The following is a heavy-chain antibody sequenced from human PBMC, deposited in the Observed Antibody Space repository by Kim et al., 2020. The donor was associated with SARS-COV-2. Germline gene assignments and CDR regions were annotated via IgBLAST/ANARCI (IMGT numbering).Heavy chain of an antibody. Sequence: ASVKVSCKASGYNFTSYGISWVRQAPGQGLEWMGWISAYNGNTNYAQKLQGRVTMTTDTSTSTAYMELRSLRSDDTAVYYCASNEPEVSYYYYYGMDVWGQGTTVTVSS. V-gene: IGHV1-18*01. CDR1: GYNFTSYG. CDR2: ISAYNGNT. D-gene: IGHD2-8*01. J-gene: IGHJ6*02. CDR3: ASNEPEVSYYYYYGMDV.